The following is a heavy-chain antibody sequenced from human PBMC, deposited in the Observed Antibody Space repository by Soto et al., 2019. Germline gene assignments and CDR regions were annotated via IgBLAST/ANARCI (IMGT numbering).Heavy chain of an antibody. V-gene: IGHV4-31*03. Sequence: SETLSLTCTVSGDSVSSGGYYWNWIRQHPGRGLEWLGYIYDSETTYYNPSLESRLSISVDASKNQFSLKVTSVTPADTAVYYCARENFGVIIHDAFDLWAQRTMVTVSS. CDR3: ARENFGVIIHDAFDL. CDR1: GDSVSSGGYY. CDR2: IYDSETT. J-gene: IGHJ3*01. D-gene: IGHD3-3*01.